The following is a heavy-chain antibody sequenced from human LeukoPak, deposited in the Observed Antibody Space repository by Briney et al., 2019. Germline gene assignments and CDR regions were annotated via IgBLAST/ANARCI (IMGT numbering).Heavy chain of an antibody. V-gene: IGHV4-59*01. Sequence: SETLSLTSTVSGGSISSYYWSWIRQPPGKGLEWIGYIYYSGSTNYNPSLKSRVTISVDASKNQFSLKLTSVTAADTAVYYCARDRGRGYDLNELDYWGQGTLVTVSS. CDR1: GGSISSYY. D-gene: IGHD5-12*01. CDR3: ARDRGRGYDLNELDY. CDR2: IYYSGST. J-gene: IGHJ4*02.